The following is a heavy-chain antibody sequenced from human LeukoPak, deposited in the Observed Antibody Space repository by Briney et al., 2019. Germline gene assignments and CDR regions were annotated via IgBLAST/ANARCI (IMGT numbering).Heavy chain of an antibody. D-gene: IGHD3-22*01. CDR2: ISGSGGST. Sequence: GGSLRLSCAASGFTFSSYAMSWVRQAPGKGLEWVSAISGSGGSTYYADSVKGRFTISRDNSKNTLYLQMNSLRAEDRAVYYCAKGGEDTMIVVVIPTTGAWGQGTLVTVSS. CDR3: AKGGEDTMIVVVIPTTGA. J-gene: IGHJ5*02. V-gene: IGHV3-23*01. CDR1: GFTFSSYA.